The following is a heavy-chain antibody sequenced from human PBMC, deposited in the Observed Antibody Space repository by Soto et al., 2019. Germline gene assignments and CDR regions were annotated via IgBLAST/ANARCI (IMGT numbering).Heavy chain of an antibody. CDR1: GFTFSSYW. Sequence: PGGSLRLSCAASGFTFSSYWMHWVRQAPGKGLVWVSRIHSDGRSTSYADSVKGRFTISRDNAKNTLYLQMNSLRAEDTAVYYCATNIWTGRDYWGQGTLVTVS. CDR2: IHSDGRST. V-gene: IGHV3-74*01. J-gene: IGHJ4*02. D-gene: IGHD1-1*01. CDR3: ATNIWTGRDY.